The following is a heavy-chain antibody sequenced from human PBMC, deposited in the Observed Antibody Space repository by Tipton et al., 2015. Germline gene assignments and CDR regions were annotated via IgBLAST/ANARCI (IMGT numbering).Heavy chain of an antibody. CDR3: ACRDYDSLTRDYQTVDY. D-gene: IGHD3-9*01. V-gene: IGHV4-59*08. CDR1: DGSISAYY. J-gene: IGHJ4*02. CDR2: ISYSGST. Sequence: TLSLTCTVSDGSISAYYWGWIRQSPGKGLEWIGYISYSGSTHYNPSLKSRVTISVDTSKTQFSLKMSSVTAADTAVYYCACRDYDSLTRDYQTVDYWGQGTLVTVSS.